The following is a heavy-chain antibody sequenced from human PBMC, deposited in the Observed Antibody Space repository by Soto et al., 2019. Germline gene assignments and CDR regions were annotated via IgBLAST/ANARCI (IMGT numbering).Heavy chain of an antibody. D-gene: IGHD2-15*01. CDR1: GFTFSSYS. Sequence: GGSLRLSCAASGFTFSSYSMNWVRQAPGKGLEWVSSISSSSSYIYYADSVKGRFTISRDNAMNSLYLQMNSLRAEDTAVYYCASRGVVAATPNYYYYGMDVWGQGTTVTVSS. V-gene: IGHV3-21*01. CDR3: ASRGVVAATPNYYYYGMDV. CDR2: ISSSSSYI. J-gene: IGHJ6*02.